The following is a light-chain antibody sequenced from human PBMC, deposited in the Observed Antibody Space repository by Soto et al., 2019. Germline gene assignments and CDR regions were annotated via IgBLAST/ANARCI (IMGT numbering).Light chain of an antibody. CDR3: QQYGRFLT. CDR1: QSIDTA. J-gene: IGKJ2*01. V-gene: IGKV1-5*03. CDR2: RAS. Sequence: DIQMTQSPSTLSASVGDRVTITCRASQSIDTALAWYQQKPGKAPNLLIYRASNLESGVPSRFSGSGSGIEFTLAISSLQPDDFATYYCQQYGRFLTFGQGTKLELK.